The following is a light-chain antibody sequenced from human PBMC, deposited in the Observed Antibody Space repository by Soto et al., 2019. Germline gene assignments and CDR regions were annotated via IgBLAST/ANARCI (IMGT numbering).Light chain of an antibody. J-gene: IGKJ5*01. CDR3: QQTYSTPPIT. V-gene: IGKV1-39*01. CDR2: ASS. CDR1: QSIANF. Sequence: DIQMTQSPSSLPASVGDRVTITCRASQSIANFLNWYQQKPGKAPKLLIYASSTLPSGVPSGFYGSGSGTDFTLTISSLQPEDFGTYYCQQTYSTPPITFGQGTRLEIK.